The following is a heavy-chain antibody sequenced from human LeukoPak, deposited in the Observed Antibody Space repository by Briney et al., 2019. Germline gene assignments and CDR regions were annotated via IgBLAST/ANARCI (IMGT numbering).Heavy chain of an antibody. CDR3: SIGISGSQFY. D-gene: IGHD5-12*01. CDR2: INHSGST. V-gene: IGHV4-34*01. Sequence: PSETLSLTCAVYGGSFSGYYWSWIPQPPGKGLEWIGEINHSGSTNYNPSLKSRVTISVDTSKNHFSLKLSSVTAADTAVYYCSIGISGSQFYWGQGTLVTVSS. J-gene: IGHJ4*02. CDR1: GGSFSGYY.